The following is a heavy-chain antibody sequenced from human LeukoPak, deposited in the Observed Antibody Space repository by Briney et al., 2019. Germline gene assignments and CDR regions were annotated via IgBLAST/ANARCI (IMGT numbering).Heavy chain of an antibody. V-gene: IGHV4-59*01. Sequence: SETLSLTCTVSGGSISSYYRSWIRQPPGKGLEWIGYIYYSGSTNYNPSLKSRVTISVDTSKNQFSLKLSSVTAADTAVYYCARDCGYSYGWNYYYYGMDVWGQGTTVTVSS. CDR2: IYYSGST. CDR3: ARDCGYSYGWNYYYYGMDV. J-gene: IGHJ6*02. CDR1: GGSISSYY. D-gene: IGHD5-18*01.